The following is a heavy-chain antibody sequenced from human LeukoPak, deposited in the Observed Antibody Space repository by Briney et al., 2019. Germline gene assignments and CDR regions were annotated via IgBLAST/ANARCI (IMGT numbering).Heavy chain of an antibody. D-gene: IGHD3-22*01. V-gene: IGHV4-30-2*01. CDR2: IYHSGST. CDR1: GGSISSGGYS. Sequence: SQTLSLTCAVSGGSISSGGYSWSWIRQPPGEGLEWIGYIYHSGSTYYNPSLKSRVTISVDRSKNQFSLKLSSVTAADTAVYYCARGGSDYYDSSGPHGTWFDPWGQGTLVTVSS. CDR3: ARGGSDYYDSSGPHGTWFDP. J-gene: IGHJ5*02.